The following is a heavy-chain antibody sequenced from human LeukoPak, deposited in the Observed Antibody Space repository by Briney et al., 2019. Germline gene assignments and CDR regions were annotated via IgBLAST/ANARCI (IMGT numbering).Heavy chain of an antibody. J-gene: IGHJ4*02. CDR2: ISGSGGST. D-gene: IGHD1-26*01. CDR3: AKDRLGAARGAPFDY. V-gene: IGHV3-23*01. Sequence: WVRQIPGKGLEWVSAISGSGGSTYYADSVKGRFTISRDNSKNTLYLQMNSLRAEDTAVYYCAKDRLGAARGAPFDYWGQGTLVTVSS.